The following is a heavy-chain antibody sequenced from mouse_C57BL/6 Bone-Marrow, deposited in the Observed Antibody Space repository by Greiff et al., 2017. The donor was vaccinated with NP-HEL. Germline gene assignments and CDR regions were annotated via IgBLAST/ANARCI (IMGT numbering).Heavy chain of an antibody. CDR2: IDPENGDT. CDR3: TNGGTAWFAY. J-gene: IGHJ3*01. V-gene: IGHV14-4*01. D-gene: IGHD1-1*01. CDR1: GFNIKDDY. Sequence: VQLQQSGAELVRPGASVKLSCTASGFNIKDDYMHWVKQRPEQGLEWIGWIDPENGDTEYASKFQGKATITADTSSNTAYLQLSSLTSEDTAVYYCTNGGTAWFAYWGQGTLVTVSA.